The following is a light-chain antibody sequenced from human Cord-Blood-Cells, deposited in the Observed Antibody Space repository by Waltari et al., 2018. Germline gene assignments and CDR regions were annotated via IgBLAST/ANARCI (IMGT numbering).Light chain of an antibody. V-gene: IGLV2-11*01. CDR2: DVS. Sequence: QSALTQPRSVSGSPGQSVTIPCTGTSSDVGGYNYVSWYQQHPGKAPKRMIYDVSKRPSGVPDRFSGSKSGNTASLTISGLQAEDEADYYFCSYAGSYTFVFGTGTKVTVL. J-gene: IGLJ1*01. CDR1: SSDVGGYNY. CDR3: CSYAGSYTFV.